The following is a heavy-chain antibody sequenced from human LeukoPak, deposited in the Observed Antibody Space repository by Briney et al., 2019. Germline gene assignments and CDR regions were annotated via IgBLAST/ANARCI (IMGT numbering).Heavy chain of an antibody. D-gene: IGHD1-1*01. CDR3: ARVSADDYYYYYYYMDV. CDR1: GYTFTSYG. Sequence: GASEKVSCKASGYTFTSYGISWVRQAPGQGLEWMGWISAYNGNTNYAQKLQGRVTMTTDTSTSTAYMELRSLRSDDTAVYYCARVSADDYYYYYYYMDVWGKGTTVTVSS. J-gene: IGHJ6*03. CDR2: ISAYNGNT. V-gene: IGHV1-18*01.